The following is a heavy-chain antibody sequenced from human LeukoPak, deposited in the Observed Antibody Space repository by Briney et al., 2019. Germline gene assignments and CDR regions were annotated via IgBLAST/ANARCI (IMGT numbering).Heavy chain of an antibody. D-gene: IGHD3-22*01. J-gene: IGHJ4*02. CDR1: GYTFTSYY. V-gene: IGHV1-46*01. Sequence: ASVKVSCKASGYTFTSYYMHWVRQAPGQGLEWMGIINPSGGSTSYAQKFQGRVTMTRDMSTSTVYMELSSLRSEDTAVYYCARNADPYYYDSSGYWGFDYWGQGTLVTVSS. CDR2: INPSGGST. CDR3: ARNADPYYYDSSGYWGFDY.